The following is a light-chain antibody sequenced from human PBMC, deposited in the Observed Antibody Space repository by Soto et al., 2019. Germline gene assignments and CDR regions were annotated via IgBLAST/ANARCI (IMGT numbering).Light chain of an antibody. CDR1: SSDVGGYNY. CDR3: NSYTSSSTYV. Sequence: QSALTQPASVSGSPGQSITISCTGTSSDVGGYNYVSWYQQHPGKAPKLVISDVSNRPSGVSNRFSGSKSGNTASLTISGIQAEDEADYYCNSYTSSSTYVFGTGTKLTVL. J-gene: IGLJ1*01. CDR2: DVS. V-gene: IGLV2-14*01.